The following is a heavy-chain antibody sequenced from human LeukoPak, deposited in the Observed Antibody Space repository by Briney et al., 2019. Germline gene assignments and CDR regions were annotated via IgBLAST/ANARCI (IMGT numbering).Heavy chain of an antibody. CDR1: GFTVSSNY. CDR2: IYSGGST. V-gene: IGHV3-53*01. D-gene: IGHD6-25*01. CDR3: ARDRLFVGAARAYFDY. J-gene: IGHJ4*02. Sequence: GGSLRLSCAASGFTVSSNYMSWVRQAPGKGLEWVSVIYSGGSTYYADSVKGRFTISRDNSKNTLYLQMNSLRAEDTAVYYCARDRLFVGAARAYFDYWGQGTLVTVSS.